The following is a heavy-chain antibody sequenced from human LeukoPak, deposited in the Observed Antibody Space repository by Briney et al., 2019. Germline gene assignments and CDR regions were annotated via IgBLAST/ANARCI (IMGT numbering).Heavy chain of an antibody. CDR1: GGSISSGDYY. V-gene: IGHV4-30-4*08. D-gene: IGHD5-18*01. Sequence: SQSLSLTCTVSGGSISSGDYYWSWIRQPPGQGLEWIGYIYYSGSTYYNPSLKSRVTISVDTSKNQFSLKLSSVTAADTAVYYCASVSGYSYGFDYWGQGTLVTVSS. CDR3: ASVSGYSYGFDY. J-gene: IGHJ4*02. CDR2: IYYSGST.